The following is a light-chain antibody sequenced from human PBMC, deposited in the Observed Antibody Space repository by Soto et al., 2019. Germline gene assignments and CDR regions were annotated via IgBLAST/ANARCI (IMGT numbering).Light chain of an antibody. V-gene: IGKV3-20*01. CDR2: GAS. CDR1: QSVSTSS. CDR3: QQYGSSPYS. J-gene: IGKJ2*01. Sequence: EIVLTQSPGTLSLSPGERATLSCRASQSVSTSSLAWYQQKPGQAPRLLIYGASNRATGIPDRVSDSRSGADFTLSISRLEPEDLAMYYCQQYGSSPYSFGQRTK.